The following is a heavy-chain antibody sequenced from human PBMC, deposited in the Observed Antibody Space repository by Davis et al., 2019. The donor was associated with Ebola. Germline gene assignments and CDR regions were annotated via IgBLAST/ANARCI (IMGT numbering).Heavy chain of an antibody. CDR2: ISYDGSNK. CDR3: ARLHWPYCSGGSCYSSYFDY. Sequence: GESLKISCAASGFTVSSNYMSWVRQAPGKGLEWVAVISYDGSNKYYADSVKGRFTISRDNSKNTLYLQMNSLRAEDTAVYYCARLHWPYCSGGSCYSSYFDYWGQGTLVTVSS. D-gene: IGHD2-15*01. V-gene: IGHV3-30-3*01. J-gene: IGHJ4*02. CDR1: GFTVSSNY.